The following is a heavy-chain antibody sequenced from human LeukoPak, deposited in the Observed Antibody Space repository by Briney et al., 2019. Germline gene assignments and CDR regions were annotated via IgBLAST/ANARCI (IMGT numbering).Heavy chain of an antibody. CDR2: ISSSSDYI. D-gene: IGHD2-8*01. V-gene: IGHV3-21*01. CDR3: AGSLGYCTSNVCYLKY. Sequence: PGGSLRLSCAASGFSFSTYSMIWVRQAPGKGLEWVSSISSSSDYIYYADSVRGRFTISRDNAKNSLFLQMNSLRAEDTAVYYCAGSLGYCTSNVCYLKYWGQGTLVTVSS. J-gene: IGHJ4*02. CDR1: GFSFSTYS.